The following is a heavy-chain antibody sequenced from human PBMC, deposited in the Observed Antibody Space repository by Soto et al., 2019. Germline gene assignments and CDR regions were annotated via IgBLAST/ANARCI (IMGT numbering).Heavy chain of an antibody. CDR2: IKQDGSEK. CDR1: GFTFSSYW. D-gene: IGHD2-8*02. J-gene: IGHJ3*02. CDR3: AALTGGTGNDAFDI. Sequence: AGGSLRLSCAASGFTFSSYWMSWVRQAPGKGLEWVANIKQDGSEKYYVDSVKGRFTISRDNAKNSLYLQMNSLRAEDTAVYYCAALTGGTGNDAFDIWGQGTMVTVSS. V-gene: IGHV3-7*01.